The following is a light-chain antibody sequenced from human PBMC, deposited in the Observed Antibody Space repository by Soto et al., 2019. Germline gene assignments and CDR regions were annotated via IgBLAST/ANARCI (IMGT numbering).Light chain of an antibody. J-gene: IGKJ4*01. CDR2: AAS. CDR1: QSISSD. CDR3: QQSYSTPDT. V-gene: IGKV1-39*01. Sequence: DIQMTQSPSSLSASVGDRVTITCRASQSISSDLNWYQQKPGKAPKLLIYAASSLQSGVPSRFSGSGSGTDFTLTISSLQPEDFATYYCQQSYSTPDTFGGGTKVDIK.